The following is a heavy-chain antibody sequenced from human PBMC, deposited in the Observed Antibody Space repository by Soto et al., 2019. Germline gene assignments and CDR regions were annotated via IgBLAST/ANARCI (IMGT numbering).Heavy chain of an antibody. D-gene: IGHD2-2*02. J-gene: IGHJ4*02. CDR3: AKSATVPAAIAY. V-gene: IGHV1-3*01. CDR2: INAGNGNT. CDR1: GYTFTSYA. Sequence: QVQLVQSGAEVKKPGASVKVSCKASGYTFTSYAMHWVRQAPGQSLEWMGWINAGNGNTKYSKKFQGRVTITRDTSASTAYMELRSLRSEDTAVYSCAKSATVPAAIAYWGQGTLVTVSS.